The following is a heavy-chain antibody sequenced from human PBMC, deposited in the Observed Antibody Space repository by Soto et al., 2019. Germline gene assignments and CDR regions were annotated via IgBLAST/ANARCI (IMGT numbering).Heavy chain of an antibody. Sequence: EVQLVQSGAEVKKPGESLKISCKASGYSFSTHWIGWVRQMPGKGLEWMGIIYPGDPDTRYSPSFQGQVTISADKSINTAYLQWSSLRASDTAMYYCARQRWDTSGYYSGPFDYWGQGALVTVSS. V-gene: IGHV5-51*01. CDR3: ARQRWDTSGYYSGPFDY. J-gene: IGHJ4*02. D-gene: IGHD3-22*01. CDR1: GYSFSTHW. CDR2: IYPGDPDT.